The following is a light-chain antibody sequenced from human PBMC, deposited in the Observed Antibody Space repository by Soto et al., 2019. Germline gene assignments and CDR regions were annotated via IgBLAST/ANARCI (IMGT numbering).Light chain of an antibody. CDR3: AAWDDSLNGFYV. CDR2: RNS. V-gene: IGLV1-44*01. CDR1: SSNIGSNT. Sequence: QSVLTQPPSASGTPGQRGTISCSGSSSNIGSNTVNWYQQLPGTAPKVLIYRNSQRPSGVPDRFSGSKSGTSASLAISGLQSEDEADYYCAAWDDSLNGFYVFGTGTKVTVL. J-gene: IGLJ1*01.